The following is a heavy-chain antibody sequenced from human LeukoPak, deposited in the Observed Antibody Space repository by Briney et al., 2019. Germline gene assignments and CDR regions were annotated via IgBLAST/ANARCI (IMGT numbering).Heavy chain of an antibody. CDR3: AKEVRKWELPQLPDY. CDR2: IWYDGSNK. D-gene: IGHD1-26*01. CDR1: GFTFSSYG. J-gene: IGHJ4*02. V-gene: IGHV3-33*06. Sequence: GGSLRLSCAASGFTFSSYGMHWVRQAPGKGLEWVAVIWYDGSNKYYADSVKGRFTISRDNSKNTLYLQKNSLRAEDTAVYYCAKEVRKWELPQLPDYWGQGTLVTVSS.